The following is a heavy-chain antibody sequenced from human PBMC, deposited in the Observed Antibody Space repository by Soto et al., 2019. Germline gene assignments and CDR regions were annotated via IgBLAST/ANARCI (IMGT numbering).Heavy chain of an antibody. J-gene: IGHJ5*02. V-gene: IGHV3-64D*08. Sequence: GGSLRLSCSASGFTFSSCAMHWVRQAPGKGLEYVSAISSNGGNTYYADSVKGRFTISRDNSKNTLYLQMSSLRAEDTAVYYCVKGPRWNDKALWFDPWGQGTLVTVSS. D-gene: IGHD1-1*01. CDR1: GFTFSSCA. CDR2: ISSNGGNT. CDR3: VKGPRWNDKALWFDP.